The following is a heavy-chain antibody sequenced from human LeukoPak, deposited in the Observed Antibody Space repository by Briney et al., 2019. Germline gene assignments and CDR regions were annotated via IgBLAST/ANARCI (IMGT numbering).Heavy chain of an antibody. V-gene: IGHV3-30*04. J-gene: IGHJ4*02. CDR3: ASRGTHCSSASCPYHFDY. CDR1: GFTFSSNA. Sequence: GGSLRLSCAASGFTFSSNAMHWVRQAPGKGLEWVAVTSYDGRDKYYADSVKGRFTISRDNSKNTLYLQMNSLRAADTAVYYCASRGTHCSSASCPYHFDYWGQGTLVTVSS. D-gene: IGHD2-2*01. CDR2: TSYDGRDK.